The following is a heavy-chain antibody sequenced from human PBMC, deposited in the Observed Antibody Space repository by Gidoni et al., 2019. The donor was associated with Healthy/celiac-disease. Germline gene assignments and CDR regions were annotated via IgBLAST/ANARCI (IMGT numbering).Heavy chain of an antibody. V-gene: IGHV4-31*03. Sequence: QVQLQESGPGLVKPSQTLSLTCTVSGGSISSGGYYWSWIRQHPGKGLEWIGYIYYSGSTYYNPSLKSRVTISVDTSKNQFSPKLSSVTAADTAVYYCAREANPLSDFWSGYYFDYWGQGTLVTVSS. CDR3: AREANPLSDFWSGYYFDY. CDR2: IYYSGST. J-gene: IGHJ4*02. D-gene: IGHD3-3*01. CDR1: GGSISSGGYY.